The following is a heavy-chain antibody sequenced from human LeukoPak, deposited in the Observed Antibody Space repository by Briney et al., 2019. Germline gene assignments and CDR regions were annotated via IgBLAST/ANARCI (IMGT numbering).Heavy chain of an antibody. CDR3: ARGTYCGGDCSSGYYYYGMDV. CDR1: GGSISSSSYY. CDR2: IYYSGST. V-gene: IGHV4-39*07. Sequence: SETLSLTCTVSGGSISSSSYYWGWIRQPPGKGLEWIGSIYYSGSTYYNPSLKSRVTISVDTSKNQFSLKLSSVTAADTAVYYCARGTYCGGDCSSGYYYYGMDVWGQGTTVTVSS. D-gene: IGHD2-21*02. J-gene: IGHJ6*02.